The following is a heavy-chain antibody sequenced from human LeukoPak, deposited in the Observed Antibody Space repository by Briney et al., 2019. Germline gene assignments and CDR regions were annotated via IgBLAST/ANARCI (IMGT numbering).Heavy chain of an antibody. CDR1: GGTFSSYA. Sequence: SVKVSCKASGGTFSSYAISWVRQAPGQGLEWMGGIIPIFGTANYAQKFQGRVTITADKSTSTAYMELSSLRSEDTAVYYCARSRGYSYGMSPSYYFDYWGQGTLVTVSS. D-gene: IGHD5-18*01. J-gene: IGHJ4*02. V-gene: IGHV1-69*06. CDR2: IIPIFGTA. CDR3: ARSRGYSYGMSPSYYFDY.